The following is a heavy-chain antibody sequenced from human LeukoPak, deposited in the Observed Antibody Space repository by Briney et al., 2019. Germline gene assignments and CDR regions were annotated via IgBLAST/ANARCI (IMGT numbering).Heavy chain of an antibody. J-gene: IGHJ5*02. CDR3: ARDYRYCSSTSCYLSGNWFDP. CDR1: GYTFTGYY. Sequence: ASVKVSCKASGYTFTGYYMYWVRQAPGQGLEWMGWINPNSGGTNYAQKFQGRVTMTRDTSISTAYMELSRLRSDDTAVYYCARDYRYCSSTSCYLSGNWFDPWGQGTLVTVSS. D-gene: IGHD2-2*01. V-gene: IGHV1-2*02. CDR2: INPNSGGT.